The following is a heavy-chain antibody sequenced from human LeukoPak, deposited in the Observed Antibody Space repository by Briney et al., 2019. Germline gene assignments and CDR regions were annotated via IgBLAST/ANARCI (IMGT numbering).Heavy chain of an antibody. J-gene: IGHJ3*02. CDR2: IIPIFGTA. V-gene: IGHV1-69*06. D-gene: IGHD1-14*01. CDR3: AREGLRTTDAFDI. CDR1: GYSFTTYH. Sequence: SVKVSCKASGYSFTTYHMHWVRQAPGQGLEWMGGIIPIFGTANYAQKFQGRVTITADKSTSTAYMELSSLRSEDTAVYYCAREGLRTTDAFDIWGQGTMVTASS.